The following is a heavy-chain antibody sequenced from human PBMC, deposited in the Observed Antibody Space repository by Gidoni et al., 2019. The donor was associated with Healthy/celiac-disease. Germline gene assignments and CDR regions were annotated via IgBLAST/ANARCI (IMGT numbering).Heavy chain of an antibody. CDR3: TTGDGYSGYDFDY. CDR1: GFTSSNAW. D-gene: IGHD5-12*01. Sequence: EVQLVESGGGLVQPGGSLRLYCAASGFTSSNAWMSWVRQAPGKGLEWVGRIKSKTDGGTTDYAAPVKGRFTISRDDSKNTLYLQMNSLKTEDTAVYYCTTGDGYSGYDFDYWGQGTLVTVSS. J-gene: IGHJ4*02. V-gene: IGHV3-15*01. CDR2: IKSKTDGGTT.